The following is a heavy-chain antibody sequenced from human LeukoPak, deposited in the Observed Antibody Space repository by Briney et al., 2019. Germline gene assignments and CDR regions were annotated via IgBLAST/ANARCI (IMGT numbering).Heavy chain of an antibody. J-gene: IGHJ6*03. D-gene: IGHD3-10*01. CDR2: IIPIFGTA. CDR1: GGTFSSYA. Sequence: SVKVSCKASGGTFSSYAISWVRQAPGQGLEWMGGIIPIFGTANYAQKFQGRVTITADESTSTAYMELSSLRSEDTAVYHCARAGGMVRGVMDYYYYMDVWGKGTTVTISS. CDR3: ARAGGMVRGVMDYYYYMDV. V-gene: IGHV1-69*13.